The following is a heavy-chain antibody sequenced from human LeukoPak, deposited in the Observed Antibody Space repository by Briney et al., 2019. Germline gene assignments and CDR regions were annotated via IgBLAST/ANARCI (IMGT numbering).Heavy chain of an antibody. CDR3: AKGVAAAGTNYFDY. CDR1: GFTFSSYA. J-gene: IGHJ4*02. CDR2: ISGSGGST. V-gene: IGHV3-23*01. D-gene: IGHD6-13*01. Sequence: GGSLRLSCAASGFTFSSYAMSWVCRAPGKGLEWVSAISGSGGSTYYADSVKGRFTISRDNSKNTLYLQMNSLRAEDTAVYYCAKGVAAAGTNYFDYWGQGTLVTVSS.